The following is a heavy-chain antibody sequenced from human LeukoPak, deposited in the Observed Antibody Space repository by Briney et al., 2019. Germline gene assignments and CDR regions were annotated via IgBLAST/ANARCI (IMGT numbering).Heavy chain of an antibody. CDR1: GYTFTSYY. Sequence: ASVTVSCKASGYTFTSYYMHWVRQAPGQGLEWMGIINPSGGSTSYAQKFQGRVTMTRDTSTSTVYMELSSLRSEDTAVYYCARDPRPGDSSGYHYYYYGMDVWGQGTTVTVSS. D-gene: IGHD3-22*01. CDR2: INPSGGST. CDR3: ARDPRPGDSSGYHYYYYGMDV. J-gene: IGHJ6*02. V-gene: IGHV1-46*01.